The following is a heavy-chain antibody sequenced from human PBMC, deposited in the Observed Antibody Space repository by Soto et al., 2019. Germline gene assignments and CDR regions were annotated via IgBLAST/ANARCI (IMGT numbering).Heavy chain of an antibody. D-gene: IGHD2-15*01. CDR2: ISYDGSNK. V-gene: IGHV3-30*18. Sequence: GSLRLSCAASGFTFSSYGMHWVRQAPGKGLEWVAVISYDGSNKYYADSVKGRFTISRDNSKNTLYLQMNSLRAEDTAVYYCAKIGGVGYCSGGSCFDYYYYGMDVWGQGTTVTVSS. CDR1: GFTFSSYG. J-gene: IGHJ6*02. CDR3: AKIGGVGYCSGGSCFDYYYYGMDV.